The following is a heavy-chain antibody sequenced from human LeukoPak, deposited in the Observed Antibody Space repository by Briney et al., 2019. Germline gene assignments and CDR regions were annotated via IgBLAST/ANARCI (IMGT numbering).Heavy chain of an antibody. J-gene: IGHJ6*04. V-gene: IGHV3-23*01. CDR1: GFTFTTYG. CDR3: AELGITMIGGV. CDR2: IGGSGIRT. Sequence: GGSLRLSCSASGFTFTTYGMNWVRQAPGKGLEWVSGIGGSGIRTYYADSVKGRFTISRDNSRNTLYLQMNSLRAEDTAVYYCAELGITMIGGVWGKGTTVTISS. D-gene: IGHD3-10*02.